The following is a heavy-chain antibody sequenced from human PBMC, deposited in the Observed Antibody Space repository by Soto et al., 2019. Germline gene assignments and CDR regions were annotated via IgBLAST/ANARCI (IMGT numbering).Heavy chain of an antibody. Sequence: EVQLVESGGGLVQPGGSLRLSCAASEFTFSGRSVHWVRQAPGKGLGWVAGIDKVATDSTYADSVKGRFTSSRDNAKNTVYLQMNSLGVEDTAVYYCARGWFGPDVGGKGTTVTVSS. D-gene: IGHD3-10*01. V-gene: IGHV3-74*01. J-gene: IGHJ6*03. CDR3: ARGWFGPDV. CDR2: IDKVATDS. CDR1: EFTFSGRS.